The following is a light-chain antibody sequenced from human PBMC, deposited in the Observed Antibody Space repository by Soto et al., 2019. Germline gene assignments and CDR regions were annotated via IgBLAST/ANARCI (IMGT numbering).Light chain of an antibody. CDR1: SGRIVSNY. CDR3: QSYDTNIWL. J-gene: IGLJ3*02. Sequence: NFMLTQPHSVSGSPGKTVTISCTRSSGRIVSNYVQWYQQRPGSAPTTLIYEDNQRPSGVPDRFSASIDSSSNSASLTISGLKTEDEAAYYCQSYDTNIWLFGGGTKLTVL. CDR2: EDN. V-gene: IGLV6-57*04.